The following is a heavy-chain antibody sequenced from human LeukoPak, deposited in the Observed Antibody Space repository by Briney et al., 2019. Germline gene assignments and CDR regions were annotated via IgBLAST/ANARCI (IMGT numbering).Heavy chain of an antibody. Sequence: PRGSRRPARVPSGFSTSTQAANWLRQAPGKGLEWVSGIRVSGGTTFYADSVKGRFTISRDNSKNSVYLQMNDLRGEDTAVYHCATSGRTMAGFTWFNSWGQGTLVTVYS. CDR1: GFSTSTQA. V-gene: IGHV3-23*01. D-gene: IGHD4/OR15-4a*01. J-gene: IGHJ5*01. CDR2: IRVSGGTT. CDR3: ATSGRTMAGFTWFNS.